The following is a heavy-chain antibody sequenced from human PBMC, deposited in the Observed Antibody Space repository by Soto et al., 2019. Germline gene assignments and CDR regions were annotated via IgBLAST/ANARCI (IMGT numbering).Heavy chain of an antibody. CDR3: ARALTRHYGDYPFDP. CDR2: IYTSGST. J-gene: IGHJ5*02. CDR1: GGSISSYY. D-gene: IGHD4-17*01. V-gene: IGHV4-4*07. Sequence: QVQLQESGPGLVKPSETLSLTCTVSGGSISSYYWSWIRQPAGKGLEWIGRIYTSGSTNYNPSLKSRVTMSETTSNTQFSLRLSSGTAADTAVYYCARALTRHYGDYPFDPWGQGTLVTVSS.